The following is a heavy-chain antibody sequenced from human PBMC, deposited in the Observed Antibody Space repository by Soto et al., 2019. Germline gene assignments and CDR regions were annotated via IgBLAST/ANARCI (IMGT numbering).Heavy chain of an antibody. CDR3: ARAKYDFWSGSQGGGWFDP. V-gene: IGHV4-30-2*01. J-gene: IGHJ5*02. Sequence: QLQLQESGSGLLKPSQTLSLTCAVSGGSVSSGGFSWSWIRQPPGKGLEWIGYIYHTASTSYNPSLKSRVTITLDRSKTQFSLRLTSVTAADTAVYYCARAKYDFWSGSQGGGWFDPWGQGPLVTVSS. CDR1: GGSVSSGGFS. CDR2: IYHTAST. D-gene: IGHD3-3*01.